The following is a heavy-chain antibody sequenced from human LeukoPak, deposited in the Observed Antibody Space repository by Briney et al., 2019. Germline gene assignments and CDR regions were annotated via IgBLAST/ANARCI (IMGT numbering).Heavy chain of an antibody. J-gene: IGHJ5*02. D-gene: IGHD5-18*01. V-gene: IGHV1-69*13. CDR2: IIPIFGTA. CDR1: GGTFNSYA. CDR3: ARAGIQLWLLGWFDP. Sequence: GASVKVSCKASGGTFNSYAISWVRQAPGQGREWMGGIIPIFGTANYAQKFQGRVTITADESTSTAYMELSSLRSEDTAVYYCARAGIQLWLLGWFDPWGQGTLVTVSS.